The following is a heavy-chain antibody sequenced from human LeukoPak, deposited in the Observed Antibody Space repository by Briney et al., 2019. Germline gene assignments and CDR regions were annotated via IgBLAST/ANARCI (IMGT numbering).Heavy chain of an antibody. D-gene: IGHD4-23*01. J-gene: IGHJ4*02. CDR3: ARYGYGGDY. CDR2: IYHSGYT. V-gene: IGHV4-38-2*01. CDR1: GYSISSGYY. Sequence: SETLSLTCAVSGYSISSGYYWGWTRQPPGKGLEWIGTIYHSGYTYNNPSLKSRVTISVDTSKNQFSLKVSSVTAGDTAMYYCARYGYGGDYWGQGTLVTVSS.